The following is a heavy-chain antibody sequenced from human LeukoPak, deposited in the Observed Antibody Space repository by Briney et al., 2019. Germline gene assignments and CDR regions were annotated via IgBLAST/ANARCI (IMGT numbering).Heavy chain of an antibody. Sequence: SETLSLTCSVSGGSISRNYWSWIRQAPGKGLEWIGYIYYRETTNYNPSLRSRVTISEDTSKNQFSLKMSSVTAADTAVYYCARVLWGRSRGGKFYYYMDVWGKGTTVTISS. CDR1: GGSISRNY. D-gene: IGHD3-10*01. V-gene: IGHV4-59*01. CDR2: IYYRETT. CDR3: ARVLWGRSRGGKFYYYMDV. J-gene: IGHJ6*03.